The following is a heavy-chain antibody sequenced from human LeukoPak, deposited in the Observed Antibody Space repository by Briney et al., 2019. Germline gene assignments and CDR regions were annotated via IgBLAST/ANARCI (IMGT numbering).Heavy chain of an antibody. V-gene: IGHV1-58*01. Sequence: SVKVSCKTSGFTFSTSAVQWVRQARGQRLEWIGWIIVGSGAANYAQSLQGRFTITRDMSTNTAYMELSSLGSEDSAVYYCAAELYGVYTDCCTFHLWGQGTMVTVSS. CDR2: IIVGSGAA. CDR1: GFTFSTSA. J-gene: IGHJ3*01. D-gene: IGHD4-17*01. CDR3: AAELYGVYTDCCTFHL.